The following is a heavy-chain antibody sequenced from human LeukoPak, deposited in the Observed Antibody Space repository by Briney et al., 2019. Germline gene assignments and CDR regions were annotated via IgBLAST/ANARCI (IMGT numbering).Heavy chain of an antibody. CDR1: GGSLSSYA. CDR3: AREKGWELGRSGYYSVVDY. CDR2: IIPILAIP. Sequence: SVKVSCKASGGSLSSYAINWVRQAPGQGLEWMGRIIPILAIPNYAQQFQGRVTITADKSTSTAYMELSSLRSEDTAVYYCAREKGWELGRSGYYSVVDYWGQGTLVTVSS. V-gene: IGHV1-69*04. D-gene: IGHD3-3*01. J-gene: IGHJ4*02.